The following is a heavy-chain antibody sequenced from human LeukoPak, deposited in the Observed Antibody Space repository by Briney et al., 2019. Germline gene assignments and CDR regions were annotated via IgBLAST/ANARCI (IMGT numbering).Heavy chain of an antibody. CDR3: ARTREGGYDSSGYYSQPDAFDI. CDR2: ISSSSSYI. V-gene: IGHV3-21*01. J-gene: IGHJ3*02. Sequence: PGGSLRLSCAASGFTFSSYSMNWVRQAPGKGLEWVPSISSSSSYIYYADSVKGRFTISRDNAKNSLYLQMNSLRAEDTAVYYCARTREGGYDSSGYYSQPDAFDIWGQGTMVTVSS. D-gene: IGHD3-22*01. CDR1: GFTFSSYS.